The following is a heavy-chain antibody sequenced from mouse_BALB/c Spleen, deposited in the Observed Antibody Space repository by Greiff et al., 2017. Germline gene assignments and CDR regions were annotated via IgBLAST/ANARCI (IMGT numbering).Heavy chain of an antibody. J-gene: IGHJ4*01. Sequence: VQLQQSGPGLVAPSQSLSITCTVSGFSLTSYGVHWVRQPPGKGLAWLGVIWAGGSTNYNSALMSRLSISKDNSKSQVFLKMNSLQTDDTAMYYCASYDYDDYAMDYWGQGTSVTVSS. CDR2: IWAGGST. D-gene: IGHD2-4*01. V-gene: IGHV2-9*02. CDR1: GFSLTSYG. CDR3: ASYDYDDYAMDY.